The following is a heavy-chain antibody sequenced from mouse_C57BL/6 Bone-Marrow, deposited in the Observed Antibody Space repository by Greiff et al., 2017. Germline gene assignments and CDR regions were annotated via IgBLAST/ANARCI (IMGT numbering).Heavy chain of an antibody. D-gene: IGHD2-3*01. V-gene: IGHV14-4*01. CDR3: TTRLLYYAMDY. Sequence: EVQLQQSGAELVRPGASVKLSCTASGFNIKDDYMHWVKQRPEQGLEWIGWIDPENGDTEYASKFQGKATITADTSSNTAYLQLSSLTSEDTAVYYCTTRLLYYAMDYWGQGTSVTVSS. CDR1: GFNIKDDY. J-gene: IGHJ4*01. CDR2: IDPENGDT.